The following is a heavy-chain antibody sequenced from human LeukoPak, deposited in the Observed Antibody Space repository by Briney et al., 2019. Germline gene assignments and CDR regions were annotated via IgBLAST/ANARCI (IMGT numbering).Heavy chain of an antibody. CDR3: ARGRNRGSYTLSY. D-gene: IGHD1-26*01. V-gene: IGHV1-69*02. CDR1: GGTFSSYT. CDR2: IIPILGIA. J-gene: IGHJ4*02. Sequence: GSPVKVSCKASGGTFSSYTISWVRQAPGQGLEWMGRIIPILGIANYAQKFQGRVTITADKSTSTAYMELSSLRSEDTAVYYCARGRNRGSYTLSYWGQGTLVTVSS.